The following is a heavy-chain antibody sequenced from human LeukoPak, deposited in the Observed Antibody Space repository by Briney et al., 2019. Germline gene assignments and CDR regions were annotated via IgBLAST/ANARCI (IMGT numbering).Heavy chain of an antibody. V-gene: IGHV4-59*08. CDR3: ARIVSSGWYYYYMDV. J-gene: IGHJ6*03. CDR2: IYYSGST. CDR1: VGSISSYY. D-gene: IGHD6-19*01. Sequence: SETLSLTCTVSVGSISSYYWSWIRQPPGKGLECIGYIYYSGSTNYNPSLKSRVTISVDTSKSQFSLKLSSVTAADAAVYYCARIVSSGWYYYYMDVWGKGTTVTVSS.